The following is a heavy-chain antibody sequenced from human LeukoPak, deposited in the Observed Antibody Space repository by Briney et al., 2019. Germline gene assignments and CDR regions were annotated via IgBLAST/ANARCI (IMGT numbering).Heavy chain of an antibody. Sequence: PGRSLRLSCAASGFTFSSYGMHWVRQAPGKGLEWVSSISSSSSYIYYADSVKGRFTISRDNAKNSLYLQMNSLRAEDTAVYYCARVSGSGSYQLDYWGQGTLVTVSS. D-gene: IGHD3-10*01. CDR3: ARVSGSGSYQLDY. V-gene: IGHV3-21*01. J-gene: IGHJ4*02. CDR2: ISSSSSYI. CDR1: GFTFSSYG.